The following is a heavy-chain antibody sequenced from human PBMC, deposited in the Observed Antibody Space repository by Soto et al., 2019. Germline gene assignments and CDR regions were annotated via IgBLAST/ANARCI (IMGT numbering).Heavy chain of an antibody. D-gene: IGHD6-13*01. V-gene: IGHV1-69*01. Sequence: QVQLVQSGAEVKKPGSSVKVSCKASGGTFSSYAISWVRQAPGQGLEWMGGIIPIFCTANYAQKFQGRVTITADESTSPAYMELSSLRSEDTAVYYCARDWAGEQQLLYWGQGTLVTVSS. J-gene: IGHJ4*02. CDR1: GGTFSSYA. CDR2: IIPIFCTA. CDR3: ARDWAGEQQLLY.